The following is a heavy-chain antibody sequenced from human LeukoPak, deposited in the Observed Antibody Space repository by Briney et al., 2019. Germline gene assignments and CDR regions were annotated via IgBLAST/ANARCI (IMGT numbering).Heavy chain of an antibody. CDR3: ARDSGWELRHFFFDD. CDR1: GYTFTSYS. Sequence: ASVKVSCKASGYTFTSYSINWVRRAPGQGLEWMGWISPSNGDTSYAHKVQDRVTMTADTSTRTVYMELRSLGSDDTAIHYCARDSGWELRHFFFDDWGQGTLVTVSS. D-gene: IGHD4-23*01. J-gene: IGHJ4*02. V-gene: IGHV1-18*04. CDR2: ISPSNGDT.